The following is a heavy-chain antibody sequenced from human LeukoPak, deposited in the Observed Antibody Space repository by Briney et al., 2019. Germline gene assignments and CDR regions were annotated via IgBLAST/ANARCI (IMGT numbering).Heavy chain of an antibody. CDR2: IIPILGIA. J-gene: IGHJ2*01. CDR1: GGTFSSYD. CDR3: ARGLGVVTAQSEQPKPRYFDL. Sequence: SVKVSCKASGGTFSSYDISWVRQAPGQGLEWMGRIIPILGIANYAQKFQGRVTITADKSTSTAYMELRSLRSDDTAVYYCARGLGVVTAQSEQPKPRYFDLWGRGTQVTVSS. V-gene: IGHV1-69*04. D-gene: IGHD2-21*02.